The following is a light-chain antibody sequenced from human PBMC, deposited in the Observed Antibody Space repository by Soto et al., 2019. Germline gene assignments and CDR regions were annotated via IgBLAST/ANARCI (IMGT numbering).Light chain of an antibody. Sequence: DIQMTPSPSSLSASVGDRVTITWRASQSISSYLNWYQQKPGKAPKLLIYAASSLQSGVPSRFSATVSGTEFSLTITSLQPEDFATYYCQQLFDSPITFGQGTRLEI. CDR3: QQLFDSPIT. J-gene: IGKJ5*01. CDR1: QSISSY. CDR2: AAS. V-gene: IGKV1-39*01.